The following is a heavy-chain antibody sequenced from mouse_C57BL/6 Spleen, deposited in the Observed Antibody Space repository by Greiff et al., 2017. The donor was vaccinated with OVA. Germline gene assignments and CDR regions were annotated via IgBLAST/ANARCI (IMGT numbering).Heavy chain of an antibody. CDR1: GYTFTSYT. Sequence: QVQLQQSGAELARPGASVTMSCKASGYTFTSYTMHWVKQRPGQGLEWIGYINPSSGYTKYNQKFKDKATLTADKSSSTAYMQLSSLTSEDSAVYYCARPDSYYFDYWGQGTTLTVSS. J-gene: IGHJ2*01. CDR2: INPSSGYT. V-gene: IGHV1-4*01. CDR3: ARPDSYYFDY.